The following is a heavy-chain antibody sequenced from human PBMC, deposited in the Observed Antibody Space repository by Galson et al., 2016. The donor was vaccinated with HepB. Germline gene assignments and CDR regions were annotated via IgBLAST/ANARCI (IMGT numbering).Heavy chain of an antibody. CDR1: GFAVSNYY. CDR3: ARNRHCSGGSCYGA. J-gene: IGHJ5*02. V-gene: IGHV3-66*01. Sequence: SLRLSCAASGFAVSNYYMRWVRLAPGKGLEWVSLIYRGGSTYYADSVKGRFTISRDSSKNTLYLQMNSLRAEDTAVYYCARNRHCSGGSCYGAWGQGTLVTVSS. D-gene: IGHD2-15*01. CDR2: IYRGGST.